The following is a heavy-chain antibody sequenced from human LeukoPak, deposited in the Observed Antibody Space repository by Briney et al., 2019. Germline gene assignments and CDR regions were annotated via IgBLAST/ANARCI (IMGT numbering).Heavy chain of an antibody. D-gene: IGHD3-22*01. J-gene: IGHJ4*01. Sequence: SETLSLTCVVSGRSISSNNWWSRVRQPPGKGLEWIGEIFHSGSTNYNPSLKSRVTISVDKSKNQFSLRLSSVTAADTAVYYCARVLSGSNFDSWGHGTLVTVFS. CDR2: IFHSGST. CDR3: ARVLSGSNFDS. CDR1: GRSISSNNW. V-gene: IGHV4-4*02.